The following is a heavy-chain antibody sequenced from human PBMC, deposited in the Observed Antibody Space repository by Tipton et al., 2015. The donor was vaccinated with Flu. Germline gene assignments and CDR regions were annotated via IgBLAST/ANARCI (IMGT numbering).Heavy chain of an antibody. CDR1: GGSMSSFY. V-gene: IGHV4-4*07. J-gene: IGHJ4*02. CDR2: IYPSGNT. Sequence: TLSLTCTVSGGSMSSFYWSWIRQPAGKGLEWMGRIYPSGNTMHNSSLKSRVTMSVDTSKNQLSLKLSSVTAADTAMYFCARGSGSGTYVIFDYWGQGTLVTVSS. D-gene: IGHD3-10*01. CDR3: ARGSGSGTYVIFDY.